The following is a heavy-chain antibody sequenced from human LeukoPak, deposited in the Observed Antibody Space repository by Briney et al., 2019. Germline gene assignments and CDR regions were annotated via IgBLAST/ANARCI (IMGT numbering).Heavy chain of an antibody. Sequence: GRSLRLSCAASGFTFDDYAMHWVRQAPGKGLEWVSGISWNSGSIGYADSVKGRFTISRDNAKNSLYLQMNSLRAEDTAVYYCAELGITMIGGVWGKGTTVSISS. D-gene: IGHD3-10*02. J-gene: IGHJ6*04. CDR2: ISWNSGSI. CDR1: GFTFDDYA. V-gene: IGHV3-9*01. CDR3: AELGITMIGGV.